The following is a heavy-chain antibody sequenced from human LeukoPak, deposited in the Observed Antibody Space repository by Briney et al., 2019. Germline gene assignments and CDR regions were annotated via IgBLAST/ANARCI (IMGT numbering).Heavy chain of an antibody. CDR3: ARQGAAGKYYYYYMDV. CDR1: GYSFTTYW. V-gene: IGHV5-51*01. Sequence: GESLKISCKASGYSFTTYWIGWVRQMPGQGLEWMGIIHPDDSNTIYGPSFQGQVTISADKSINTAYLEWSSLKASDTAIYYCARQGAAGKYYYYYMDVWGKGTTVTVSS. D-gene: IGHD6-13*01. CDR2: IHPDDSNT. J-gene: IGHJ6*03.